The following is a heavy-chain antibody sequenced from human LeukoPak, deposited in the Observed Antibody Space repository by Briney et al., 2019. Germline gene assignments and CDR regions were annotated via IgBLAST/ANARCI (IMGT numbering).Heavy chain of an antibody. Sequence: SETLSLTCAVYGGSFSGYYWSWIRQPPGKGLEWIGEINHSGSTNYNPSLKSRVTISVDTSKNQFSLKLSSVTAADTAVYYCASSRLQSHDYWGQGTLVTVSS. V-gene: IGHV4-34*01. D-gene: IGHD6-25*01. CDR1: GGSFSGYY. CDR3: ASSRLQSHDY. J-gene: IGHJ4*02. CDR2: INHSGST.